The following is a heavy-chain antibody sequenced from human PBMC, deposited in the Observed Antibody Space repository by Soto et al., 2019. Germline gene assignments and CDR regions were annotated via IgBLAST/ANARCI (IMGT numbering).Heavy chain of an antibody. D-gene: IGHD5-12*01. CDR1: GGTFSSYA. Sequence: QVQLVQSGAEVKKPGSSVKVSCKASGGTFSSYAISWVRQAPGQGLEWMGGIIPIFGTANYAQKFQGRVTITADESTSTAYMELSSLRSEDTAVYYCASQGRRWLRLEWWFDPWGQGTLVTVSS. J-gene: IGHJ5*02. CDR2: IIPIFGTA. CDR3: ASQGRRWLRLEWWFDP. V-gene: IGHV1-69*12.